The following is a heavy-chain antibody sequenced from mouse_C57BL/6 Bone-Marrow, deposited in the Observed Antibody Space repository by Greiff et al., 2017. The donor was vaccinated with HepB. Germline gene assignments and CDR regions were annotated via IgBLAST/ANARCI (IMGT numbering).Heavy chain of an antibody. CDR3: ARWGYYVYFDY. CDR1: GYTFTDYY. V-gene: IGHV1-26*01. Sequence: VQLKQSGPELVKPGASVKISCKASGYTFTDYYMNWVKQSHGKSLEWIGDINPNNGGTSYNQKFKGKATLTVDKSSSTAYMELRSLTSEDSAVYYCARWGYYVYFDYWGQGTTLTVSS. CDR2: INPNNGGT. D-gene: IGHD2-3*01. J-gene: IGHJ2*01.